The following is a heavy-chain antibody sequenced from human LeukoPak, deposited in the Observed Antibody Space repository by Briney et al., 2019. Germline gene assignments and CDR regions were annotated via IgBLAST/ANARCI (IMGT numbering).Heavy chain of an antibody. CDR1: GGSISSSSYY. V-gene: IGHV4-39*01. J-gene: IGHJ4*02. CDR2: IYYSGST. CDR3: AREPMVTSFDY. Sequence: SETLSLTCTVSGGSISSSSYYWGWIRQPPGKGLEWNGSIYYSGSTYYNPSLKSRVTISVDTSKNQFSLKLSSVTAADTAVYYCAREPMVTSFDYWGQGTLVTVSS. D-gene: IGHD5-18*01.